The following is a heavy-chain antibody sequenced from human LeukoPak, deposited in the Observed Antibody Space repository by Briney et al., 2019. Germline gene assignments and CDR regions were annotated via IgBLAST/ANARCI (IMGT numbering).Heavy chain of an antibody. Sequence: PGGSLRLSCAASGFTFSDHGMHWVRQAPGKGLEWVAIIWYNGSKKYYAESVKGRFTISRDNSKNTLYLQMNSLRSGDTAVYYCAPGNPLDGSGSVYFDYWGQGTLVTVSS. CDR3: APGNPLDGSGSVYFDY. J-gene: IGHJ4*02. D-gene: IGHD3-10*01. CDR1: GFTFSDHG. V-gene: IGHV3-30*02. CDR2: IWYNGSKK.